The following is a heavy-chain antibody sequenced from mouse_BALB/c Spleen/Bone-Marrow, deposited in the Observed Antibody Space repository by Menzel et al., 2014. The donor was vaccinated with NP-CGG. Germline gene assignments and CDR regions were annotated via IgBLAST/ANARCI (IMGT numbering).Heavy chain of an antibody. Sequence: VKLMESGAELMKPGASVKISCKATGYTFSSYWVEWVKQRPGHGLEWIGEILPGSGSTNYNEKFKGKATFTADTSSNXXXXQLSSLTSEDSAVYYCARRGYDGAYWGQGTLVTVSA. J-gene: IGHJ3*01. CDR1: GYTFSSYW. D-gene: IGHD2-14*01. V-gene: IGHV1-9*01. CDR3: ARRGYDGAY. CDR2: ILPGSGST.